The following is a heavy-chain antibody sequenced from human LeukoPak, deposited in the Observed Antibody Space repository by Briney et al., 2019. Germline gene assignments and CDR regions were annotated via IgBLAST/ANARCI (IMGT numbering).Heavy chain of an antibody. CDR2: IYYSGST. D-gene: IGHD1-26*01. J-gene: IGHJ6*03. CDR1: GGSLSIYY. V-gene: IGHV4-59*01. Sequence: SETLSLTCTVSGGSLSIYYWSWIRQPPGKGLEWIGYIYYSGSTNYNPSLKSRVTRSVDTSKNQYSLKLSSVTAADTAVYYCARGIVGANPYYYYYMDVWGKGTTVTVSS. CDR3: ARGIVGANPYYYYYMDV.